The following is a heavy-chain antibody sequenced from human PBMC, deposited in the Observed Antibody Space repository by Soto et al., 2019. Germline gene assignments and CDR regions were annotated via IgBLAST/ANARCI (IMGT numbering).Heavy chain of an antibody. D-gene: IGHD5-12*01. CDR2: IKQDGSEK. J-gene: IGHJ4*02. V-gene: IGHV3-7*05. Sequence: GGPLRLSCAAAGVTFSSYGRSWIRQAPGKGLEWVANIKQDGSEKYYVDSVKGRFTISRDNAKNSLYLQMNSLRAEDTAVYYCARDSGYDYVFDYWGQGTLVTVSS. CDR1: GVTFSSYG. CDR3: ARDSGYDYVFDY.